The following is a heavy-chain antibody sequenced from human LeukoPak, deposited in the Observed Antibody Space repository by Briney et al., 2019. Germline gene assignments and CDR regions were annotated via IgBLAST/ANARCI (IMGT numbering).Heavy chain of an antibody. CDR1: GGSFSGYY. D-gene: IGHD6-13*01. V-gene: IGHV4-34*01. CDR2: INHSGST. J-gene: IGHJ4*02. CDR3: ARGRAAAGTGY. Sequence: PSETLSLTCAVYGGSFSGYYWSSIRHPPGKGLEWIGEINHSGSTNYNPSLKSRVTISVDTSKNQFSLKLSSVTAADTAVYYCARGRAAAGTGYWGQGTLVTVSS.